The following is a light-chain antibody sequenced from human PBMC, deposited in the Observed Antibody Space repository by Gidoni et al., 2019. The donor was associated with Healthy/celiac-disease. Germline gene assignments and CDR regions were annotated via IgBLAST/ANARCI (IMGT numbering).Light chain of an antibody. V-gene: IGKV3-11*01. J-gene: IGKJ4*01. Sequence: EIVLTQSPATLSLSPGERATLSGRASQSVSSYLAWYRQKPGQAPRLLIYDASNRATGIPARFSGSGSGTDFTLTISRLAPEDFAVYYCQQRSNWPPTFGGGTKVEIK. CDR3: QQRSNWPPT. CDR1: QSVSSY. CDR2: DAS.